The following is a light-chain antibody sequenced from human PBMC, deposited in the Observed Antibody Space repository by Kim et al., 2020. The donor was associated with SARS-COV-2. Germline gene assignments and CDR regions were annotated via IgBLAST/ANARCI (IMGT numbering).Light chain of an antibody. CDR2: YDS. CDR1: NIGSQN. V-gene: IGLV3-21*04. CDR3: QVSDSGSDHVV. J-gene: IGLJ2*01. Sequence: APGKTASITCGGNNIGSQNVHWYQQKSGQAPVLVIYYDSDRPSGIPERFSGSNSGNTATLTISRVEAGDEADYYCQVSDSGSDHVVFGGGTQLTVL.